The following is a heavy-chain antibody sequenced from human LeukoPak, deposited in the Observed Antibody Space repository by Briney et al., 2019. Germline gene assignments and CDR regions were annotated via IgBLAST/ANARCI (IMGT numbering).Heavy chain of an antibody. V-gene: IGHV3-53*01. J-gene: IGHJ4*02. CDR1: GFTVSSNY. Sequence: PGGSLRLSCAASGFTVSSNYMSWVRQAPGKGLEWVSIIYTGGSTYYADSVKGRFTISRDNSKNTLYLQMNSLRVEDTAVYYCAALARDYWGQGTLVTVSS. CDR3: AALARDY. D-gene: IGHD3-3*02. CDR2: IYTGGST.